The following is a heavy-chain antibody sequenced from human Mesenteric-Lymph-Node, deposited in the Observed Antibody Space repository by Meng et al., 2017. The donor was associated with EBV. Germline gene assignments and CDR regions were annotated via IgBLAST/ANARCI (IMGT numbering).Heavy chain of an antibody. J-gene: IGHJ4*02. CDR3: ARAGAYYDVLTGFDY. CDR2: IYHTGTT. V-gene: IGHV4-30-2*01. Sequence: QLQRPDARSTLVEASRSLSRHCSVCGGSLSSGGYSWNWIRQTPGRGLEWIGYIYHTGTTYYNPSLKSRVTMSVDRSTNQFSLWLKSVTAADTAIYYCARAGAYYDVLTGFDYWGQGTLVTVSS. CDR1: GGSLSSGGYS. D-gene: IGHD3-9*01.